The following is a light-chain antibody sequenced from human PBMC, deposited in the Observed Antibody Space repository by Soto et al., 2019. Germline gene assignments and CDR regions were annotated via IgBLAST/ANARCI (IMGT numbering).Light chain of an antibody. CDR1: SSDVGAYNY. V-gene: IGLV2-11*01. J-gene: IGLJ1*01. Sequence: QSALTQPRSVSGSPGQSVTISCTGTSSDVGAYNYVSWYQQHPGKAPKLMIYDVSKRPSGVPDRFSGSKSGNTASLTISGLQAEDEADYYCCSYAGSYTYGFGPGTKLTVL. CDR3: CSYAGSYTYG. CDR2: DVS.